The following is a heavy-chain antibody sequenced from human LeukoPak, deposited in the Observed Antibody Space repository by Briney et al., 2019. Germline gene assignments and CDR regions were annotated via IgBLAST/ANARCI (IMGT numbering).Heavy chain of an antibody. CDR2: IISDGSSA. Sequence: GGSLRLSCVASGFTFSSYWMHWVRQGPGKGLVWVSRIISDGSSATYADSVKGRFTVSRDNAKNTMYLQMNSLRAEDTAVYYRVRDSYYQPDYWGQGTLVTVSS. V-gene: IGHV3-74*01. CDR3: VRDSYYQPDY. CDR1: GFTFSSYW. D-gene: IGHD3-10*01. J-gene: IGHJ4*02.